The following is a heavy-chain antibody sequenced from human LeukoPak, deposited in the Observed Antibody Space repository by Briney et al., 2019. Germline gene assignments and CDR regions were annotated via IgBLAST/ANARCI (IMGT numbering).Heavy chain of an antibody. CDR3: ARAWLQSLFDY. CDR2: ISYDGSNK. V-gene: IGHV3-30-3*01. J-gene: IGHJ4*02. CDR1: GFTFSSCA. Sequence: PGGSLRLSCAASGFTFSSCAMHWVRQAPGKGLEWMAVISYDGSNKYYADSVKGRFTISRDNSKNTLYLQVNSLRAEDTAVYYCARAWLQSLFDYWGQGTLVTVSS. D-gene: IGHD5-24*01.